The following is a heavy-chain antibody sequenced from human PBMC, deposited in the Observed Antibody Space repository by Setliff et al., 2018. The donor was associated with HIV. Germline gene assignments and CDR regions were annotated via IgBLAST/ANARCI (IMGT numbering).Heavy chain of an antibody. CDR1: GFTLSEVS. J-gene: IGHJ4*02. V-gene: IGHV1-24*01. D-gene: IGHD5-12*01. CDR2: FDPQDGET. CDR3: AIDGAGGWLRPMPDY. Sequence: AAVKVSCKGFGFTLSEVSIHWVRQAPGKGLEWMGYFDPQDGETVYAQKFQGRVTMTEDTSIDTYYMELTRLRSEDTAVYYCAIDGAGGWLRPMPDYWGQGTLVT.